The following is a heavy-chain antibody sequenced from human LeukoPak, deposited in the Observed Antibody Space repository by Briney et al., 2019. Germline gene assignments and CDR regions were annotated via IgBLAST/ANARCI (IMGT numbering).Heavy chain of an antibody. D-gene: IGHD6-19*01. CDR1: GGSFTDYY. CDR3: SRRGQWLGRWFDP. Sequence: SETLSLTCAVFGGSFTDYYWSWIRQPPGKGLEWIGEITHRGRTNYKWSLKSRVTISVDTSKNQFSLKLTSVTAADTAIYYCSRRGQWLGRWFDPWGQGTLVTVSS. J-gene: IGHJ5*02. V-gene: IGHV4-34*01. CDR2: ITHRGRT.